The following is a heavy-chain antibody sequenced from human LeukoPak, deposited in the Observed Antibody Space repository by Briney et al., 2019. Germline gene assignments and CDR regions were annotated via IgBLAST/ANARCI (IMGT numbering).Heavy chain of an antibody. D-gene: IGHD4-17*01. Sequence: GGSLRLSCAASGSTVNDYNMNWVRQAPGKGLEWVAFITDSGSTIYYADSVKGRFTISRDNAKNSLYLQMNSLRAEDTDVYYCVREAMPSGRYGELHVWGQGTTVTVSS. CDR2: ITDSGSTI. CDR3: VREAMPSGRYGELHV. CDR1: GSTVNDYN. V-gene: IGHV3-21*01. J-gene: IGHJ6*02.